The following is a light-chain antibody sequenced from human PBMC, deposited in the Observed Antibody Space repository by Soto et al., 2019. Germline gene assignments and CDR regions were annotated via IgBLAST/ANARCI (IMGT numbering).Light chain of an antibody. J-gene: IGKJ1*01. CDR3: QQDNNWPLT. Sequence: DIKMTQSPSTLSGSVGDRVTMTCRASQTISSWLAWYQQKPGKAPKLLIYKASTLKSGVPSRFSGSGSGTYFTLTINSLQSEDFAVYSCQQDNNWPLTFGQGTKVDFK. CDR1: QTISSW. V-gene: IGKV1-5*03. CDR2: KAS.